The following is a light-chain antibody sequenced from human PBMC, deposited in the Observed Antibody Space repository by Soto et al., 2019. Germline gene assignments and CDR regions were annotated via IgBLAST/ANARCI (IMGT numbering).Light chain of an antibody. V-gene: IGKV3-20*01. CDR3: QQYGSSPR. CDR1: QSVSRSY. J-gene: IGKJ1*01. CDR2: GAS. Sequence: EIVLTQSPGTLSLSPGERANLSCRASQSVSRSYLAWDQKKPVQAPRLLIYGASSRATDIPDRFSGSGSGTDFTLTISRLEPEDFAVYYCQQYGSSPRFGQGTKVEIK.